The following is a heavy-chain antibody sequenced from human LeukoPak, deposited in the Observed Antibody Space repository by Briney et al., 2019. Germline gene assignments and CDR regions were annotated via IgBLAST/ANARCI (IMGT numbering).Heavy chain of an antibody. V-gene: IGHV1-46*01. D-gene: IGHD4-11*01. CDR2: INPSGGST. Sequence: ASVKVSCKASGYTFTSSYMRWVRQAPGQGLEWMGIINPSGGSTSYAQKFQGRVTMTRDMSTSTVYMELSSLRSEDTAVYHCAILPSTVTTFSCWGQGTLVTVSS. J-gene: IGHJ4*02. CDR1: GYTFTSSY. CDR3: AILPSTVTTFSC.